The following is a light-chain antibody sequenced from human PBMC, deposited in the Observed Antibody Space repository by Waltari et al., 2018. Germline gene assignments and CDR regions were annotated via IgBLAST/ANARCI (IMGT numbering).Light chain of an antibody. V-gene: IGKV3-11*01. CDR1: QSVGTS. CDR2: DAS. Sequence: EIVLTQSPATLPSSPGERATLSCRASQSVGTSLAWYQQKPGQAPRSLIWDASNRPGGTPARFRGSGSGTDVTLTIRGLEPEDFAVYYCQQRSNGPPELTFGGGTKVESK. J-gene: IGKJ4*01. CDR3: QQRSNGPPELT.